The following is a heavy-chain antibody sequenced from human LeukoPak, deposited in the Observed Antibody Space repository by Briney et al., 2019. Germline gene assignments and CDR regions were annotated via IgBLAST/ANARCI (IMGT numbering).Heavy chain of an antibody. CDR2: IWSDGSKK. J-gene: IGHJ4*02. V-gene: IGHV3-30*02. CDR1: RFTFSSFG. D-gene: IGHD4-23*01. CDR3: ASTTGGY. Sequence: GGSLRLSCAASRFTFSSFGMHWVRQAPGKGLEWVAFIWSDGSKKYYADSVKGRFTISRDNSKNTLYLQVNTLRDEDKAVYYCASTTGGYWGQGTLVTVSS.